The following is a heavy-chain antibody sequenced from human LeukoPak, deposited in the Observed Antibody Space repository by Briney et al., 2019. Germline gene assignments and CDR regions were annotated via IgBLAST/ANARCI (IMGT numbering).Heavy chain of an antibody. Sequence: PGGSLRLSCAASGFTFSSYWMSWVRQAPGKGREWVANIKQDGSEKYYVDSVKGRFTISRDNAKNSLYLQMNSLRAEDTAVYYCARDVLDYYDSSGYYLSSYFDYWGQGTLLVTVSS. CDR3: ARDVLDYYDSSGYYLSSYFDY. CDR1: GFTFSSYW. D-gene: IGHD3-22*01. J-gene: IGHJ4*02. CDR2: IKQDGSEK. V-gene: IGHV3-7*01.